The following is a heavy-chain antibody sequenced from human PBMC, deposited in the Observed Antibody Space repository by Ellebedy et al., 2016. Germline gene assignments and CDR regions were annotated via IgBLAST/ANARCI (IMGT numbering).Heavy chain of an antibody. CDR2: ISSSSSYI. CDR3: ARDFRGIAVAGTDY. Sequence: GESLKISXAASGFTFSSYSMNWVRQAPGKGLEWVSSISSSSSYIYYADSVKGRFTISRDNAKNSLYLQMNSLRAEDTAVYYCARDFRGIAVAGTDYWGQGTLVTVSS. J-gene: IGHJ4*02. CDR1: GFTFSSYS. D-gene: IGHD6-19*01. V-gene: IGHV3-21*01.